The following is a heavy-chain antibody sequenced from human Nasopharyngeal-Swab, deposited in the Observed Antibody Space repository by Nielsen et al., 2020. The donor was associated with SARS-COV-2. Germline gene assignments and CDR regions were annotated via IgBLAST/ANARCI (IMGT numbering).Heavy chain of an antibody. CDR2: ISYAGSKK. CDR1: GFSFNNYV. CDR3: AKANVLFWFGQFKNDGFDI. Sequence: GESLKISCTASGFSFNNYVMHWVRQAPGKGLEWVAVISYAGSKKFYAESVEGRFTISRDYSKSTLYLQMDSLRTEDTAMYYCAKANVLFWFGQFKNDGFDIWGQGTMVAVSS. V-gene: IGHV3-30*18. J-gene: IGHJ3*02. D-gene: IGHD3-10*01.